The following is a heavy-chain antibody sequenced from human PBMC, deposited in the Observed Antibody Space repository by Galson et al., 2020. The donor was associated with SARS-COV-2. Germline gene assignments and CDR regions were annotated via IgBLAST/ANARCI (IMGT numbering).Heavy chain of an antibody. V-gene: IGHV3-30*04. CDR2: ISYDGTTL. D-gene: IGHD4-17*01. Sequence: GSLRLSCAASGFTFSSYALHWVRQAPGKGLEWMAIISYDGTTLYNTDSVKGRFTISRDNSKNTLYLQMNSLRAEDTAVYYCAREGPTVTTSEIDYWGQGTLVTVSS. CDR1: GFTFSSYA. CDR3: AREGPTVTTSEIDY. J-gene: IGHJ4*02.